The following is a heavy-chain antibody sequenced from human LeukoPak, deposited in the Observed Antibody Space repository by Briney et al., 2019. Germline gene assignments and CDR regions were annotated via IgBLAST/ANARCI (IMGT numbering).Heavy chain of an antibody. J-gene: IGHJ6*02. V-gene: IGHV3-74*01. D-gene: IGHD4-17*01. CDR2: INSDGSST. Sequence: GGSLRLSCAASGFTFSSYWMHWVRQAPGKGLVWVSRINSDGSSTSYADSVKGRFTISRDNAKNTLYLQMNSLRAEDTAVYDCAGTTVVTGSNYYYYGMDVWGQGTTVTVSS. CDR3: AGTTVVTGSNYYYYGMDV. CDR1: GFTFSSYW.